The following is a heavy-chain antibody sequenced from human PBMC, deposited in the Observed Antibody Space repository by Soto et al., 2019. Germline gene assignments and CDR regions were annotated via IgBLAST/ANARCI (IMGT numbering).Heavy chain of an antibody. Sequence: QVQLVESGGGVVQPGRSLRLSCVASGFMFDSYGMHWVRQAPGKGLEWVAIILYDGSEKYHADSVKGRFTISRDNSKNTLYLQMNSLSAEDTALYYCAREAGRIAVAGFDYWGQGTLVTVSS. CDR1: GFMFDSYG. V-gene: IGHV3-33*01. J-gene: IGHJ4*02. D-gene: IGHD6-19*01. CDR2: ILYDGSEK. CDR3: AREAGRIAVAGFDY.